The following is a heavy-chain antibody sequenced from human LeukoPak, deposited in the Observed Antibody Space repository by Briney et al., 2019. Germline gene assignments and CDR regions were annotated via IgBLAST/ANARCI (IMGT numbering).Heavy chain of an antibody. V-gene: IGHV3-20*04. Sequence: GGSLRLSCTASGFAFDEHGMSWVRQVPGKGLVWVSGINWSGGSTGYADPLRGRFTISRDNAKNPLYLQMDSLRAEDTALYYCARAPITSPFYFDYWGQGTLVTVSS. CDR1: GFAFDEHG. CDR3: ARAPITSPFYFDY. J-gene: IGHJ4*02. CDR2: INWSGGST. D-gene: IGHD2-2*01.